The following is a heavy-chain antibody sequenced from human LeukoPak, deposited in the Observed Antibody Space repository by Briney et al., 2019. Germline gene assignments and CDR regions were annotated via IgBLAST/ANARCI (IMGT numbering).Heavy chain of an antibody. CDR2: INWNGGST. CDR3: TTDLAYYDSSGHPPGD. Sequence: TGGSLRLSCAASGSTFDDYGMSWVRQAPGKGLEWVSGINWNGGSTGYADSVKGRFTISRDNAKNSLYLQMNSLRAEDTALYYCTTDLAYYDSSGHPPGDWGQGTLVTVSS. J-gene: IGHJ4*02. CDR1: GSTFDDYG. V-gene: IGHV3-20*04. D-gene: IGHD3-22*01.